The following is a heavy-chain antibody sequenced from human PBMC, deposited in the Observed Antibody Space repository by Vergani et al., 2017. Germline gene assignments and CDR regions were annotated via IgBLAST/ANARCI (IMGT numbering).Heavy chain of an antibody. CDR3: ARGGVLVGATAYYYGVDV. D-gene: IGHD1-26*01. J-gene: IGHJ6*02. Sequence: EVQLVESGGGLVKPGGSLRLSCAASGFTFSSYSMNWVRQAPGKGLEWVSSISSSSSYIYYADSVKGRFTISRDNAKNSLYLQMNSLRAEDTAVYYCARGGVLVGATAYYYGVDVWGQGTTVTVSS. CDR2: ISSSSSYI. V-gene: IGHV3-21*01. CDR1: GFTFSSYS.